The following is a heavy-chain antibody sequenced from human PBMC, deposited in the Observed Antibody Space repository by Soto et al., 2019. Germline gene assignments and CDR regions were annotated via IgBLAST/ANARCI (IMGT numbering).Heavy chain of an antibody. CDR3: ASTIAAAGYYFDY. V-gene: IGHV4-39*01. CDR1: GGSISRSSYY. CDR2: IYYSGST. Sequence: SETLSLTCTVSGGSISRSSYYWGWIRQPPGKGLEWIGSIYYSGSTYYNPSLKSRVTISVDTSKNQFSLKLSSVTAADTAVYYCASTIAAAGYYFDYWGQGTLVTVSS. D-gene: IGHD6-13*01. J-gene: IGHJ4*02.